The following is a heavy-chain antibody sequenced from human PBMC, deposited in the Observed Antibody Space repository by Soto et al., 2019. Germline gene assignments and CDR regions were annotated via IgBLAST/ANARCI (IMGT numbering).Heavy chain of an antibody. CDR1: GFTFSTYA. V-gene: IGHV3-11*06. J-gene: IGHJ4*02. CDR2: ISSSSSYT. CDR3: ARVPPLTIFGVVTKYYFDY. D-gene: IGHD3-3*01. Sequence: PGGSLRLSCAASGFTFSTYATSWIRQAPGKGLEWVSYISSSSSYTNYADSVKGRFTISRDNAKNSLYLQMNSLRAEDTAVYYCARVPPLTIFGVVTKYYFDYWGQGTLVTVSS.